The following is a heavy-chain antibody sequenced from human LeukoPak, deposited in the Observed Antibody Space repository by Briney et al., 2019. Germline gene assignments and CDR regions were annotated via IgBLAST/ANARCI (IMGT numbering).Heavy chain of an antibody. J-gene: IGHJ3*02. CDR1: GGSISSSSYY. Sequence: SETLSLTCTVSGGSISSSSYYWSWIRQPPGKGLEWIGYFYSSGNTEYSPSFKSRVTTAVDTSKNQLSLRLNSVTAGDTAVYYCARYSVVTRRGAFDIWGQGTVVIVSS. V-gene: IGHV4-61*01. CDR3: ARYSVVTRRGAFDI. D-gene: IGHD4-23*01. CDR2: FYSSGNT.